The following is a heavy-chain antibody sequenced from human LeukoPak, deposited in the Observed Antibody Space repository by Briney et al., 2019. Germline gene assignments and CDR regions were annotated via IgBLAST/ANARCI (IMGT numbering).Heavy chain of an antibody. J-gene: IGHJ4*02. CDR2: IYYSGST. Sequence: PSETLSLTCTVSGGSISSGDYYWSWIRQPPGKGLEWIGYIYYSGSTNYNPSLKSRVTISVDTSKNQFSLKLSSVTAADTAVYYCARARQWLPEFGYWGQGTLVTVSS. V-gene: IGHV4-61*08. D-gene: IGHD6-19*01. CDR1: GGSISSGDYY. CDR3: ARARQWLPEFGY.